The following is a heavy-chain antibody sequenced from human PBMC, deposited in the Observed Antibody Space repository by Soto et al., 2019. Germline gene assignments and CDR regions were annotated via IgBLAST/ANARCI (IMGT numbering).Heavy chain of an antibody. CDR3: ARHPRITMVRGVIPVFDY. D-gene: IGHD3-10*01. Sequence: PSETLSLTCTVSGGSISSSSYYWGWIRQPPGKGLEGIGSIYYSGSTYYNPSLKSRVTISVDTSKNQFSLKLSSVTAADTAVYYCARHPRITMVRGVIPVFDYWGQGTLVTVSS. CDR1: GGSISSSSYY. J-gene: IGHJ4*02. V-gene: IGHV4-39*01. CDR2: IYYSGST.